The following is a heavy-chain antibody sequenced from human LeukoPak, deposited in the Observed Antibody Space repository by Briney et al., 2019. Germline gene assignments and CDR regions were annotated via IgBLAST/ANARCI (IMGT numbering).Heavy chain of an antibody. CDR2: ISSSSSYT. CDR3: ARPLTGDYVDY. V-gene: IGHV3-11*06. D-gene: IGHD1-14*01. J-gene: IGHJ4*02. CDR1: GFPFSDYY. Sequence: GSLRLSCAASGFPFSDYYMGWIRQAPGKGLEWVSYISSSSSYTNYADSVKGRFTISRDNAKNSLYLQMNSLRAEDTAVYYCARPLTGDYVDYWGQGTLVTVSS.